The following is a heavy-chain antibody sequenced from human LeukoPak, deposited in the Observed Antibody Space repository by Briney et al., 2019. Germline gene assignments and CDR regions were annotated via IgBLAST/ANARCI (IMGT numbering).Heavy chain of an antibody. D-gene: IGHD3-10*01. CDR1: GGSISSSSYY. CDR3: AKCFGSGSYSFRFDY. J-gene: IGHJ4*02. V-gene: IGHV3-23*01. CDR2: ISGGGSA. Sequence: PSETLSLTCTVSGGSISSSSYYWGWIRQAPGKGLEWVSAISGGGSAFYADSVKGRFTISRDTSKNTLYLQMNSLRAEDTALYYCAKCFGSGSYSFRFDYWGQGTLVTVSS.